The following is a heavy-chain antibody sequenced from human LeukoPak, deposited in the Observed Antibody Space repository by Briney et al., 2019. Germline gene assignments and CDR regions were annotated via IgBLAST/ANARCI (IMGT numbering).Heavy chain of an antibody. Sequence: GGSLRLSCAASGFTVSSNYMSWVRQAPGKGLEWVSVIYSGGSTYYVDSVKGRFTISRDNSKNTLYLQMNSLRAEDTAVYYCARDHCSGGSCKRVYYYYGMDVWGQGTTVTVSS. CDR3: ARDHCSGGSCKRVYYYYGMDV. J-gene: IGHJ6*02. CDR1: GFTVSSNY. V-gene: IGHV3-66*01. CDR2: IYSGGST. D-gene: IGHD2-15*01.